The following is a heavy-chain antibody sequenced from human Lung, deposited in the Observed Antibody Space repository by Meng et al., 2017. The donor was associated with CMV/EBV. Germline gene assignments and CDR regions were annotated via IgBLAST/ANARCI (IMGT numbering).Heavy chain of an antibody. Sequence: ASXXVSCKASGYTFTAHYFHWVRQAPGQGLEWMGWIHPHRGDTNYAQQFQGRVTLTRDTSINTGYMELTRLTSDDTAVYYCARDNNWGPDYWGQGTRVTGSS. CDR2: IHPHRGDT. J-gene: IGHJ4*02. V-gene: IGHV1-2*02. CDR1: GYTFTAHY. D-gene: IGHD7-27*01. CDR3: ARDNNWGPDY.